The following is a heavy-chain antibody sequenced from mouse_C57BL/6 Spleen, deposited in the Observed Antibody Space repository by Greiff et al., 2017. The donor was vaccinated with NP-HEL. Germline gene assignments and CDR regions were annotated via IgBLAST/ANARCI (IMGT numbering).Heavy chain of an antibody. CDR1: GYTFTSYW. CDR2: IDPSDSET. Sequence: QVQLQQPGAELVRPGSSVKLSCKASGYTFTSYWMHWVKQKPIQGLEWIGNIDPSDSETHYNQKFKDKATLTVDKSSSTAYMQLSRLTSEDSAVYYCANVTGTSYFDYWGQGTTLTVSS. D-gene: IGHD4-1*01. J-gene: IGHJ2*01. CDR3: ANVTGTSYFDY. V-gene: IGHV1-52*01.